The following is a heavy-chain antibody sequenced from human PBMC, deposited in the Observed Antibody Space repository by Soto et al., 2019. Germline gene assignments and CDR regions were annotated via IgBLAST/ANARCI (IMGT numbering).Heavy chain of an antibody. CDR1: GGTFSSYA. D-gene: IGHD3-9*01. J-gene: IGHJ4*02. V-gene: IGHV1-69*01. CDR3: AGYYDILTGYIH. CDR2: IIPIFGTA. Sequence: GASVKLSCKASGGTFSSYAISWVQQGPGQGLEWRGGIIPIFGTANYAQKFQGRVTITADESTSTAYMELSSLRSEDTAVYYCAGYYDILTGYIHWGQGTLVTVSS.